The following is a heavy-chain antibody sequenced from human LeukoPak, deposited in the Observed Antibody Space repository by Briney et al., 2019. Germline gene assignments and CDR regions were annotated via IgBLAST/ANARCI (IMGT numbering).Heavy chain of an antibody. CDR2: ISGSGDST. D-gene: IGHD2-2*01. CDR1: GFTFSSYT. Sequence: GGSLRLSCAASGFTFSSYTMSWVRQAPGKGLEWVSAISGSGDSTYYADSVKGRFTTSRDNSKNTLYLQVNSLRAEDTAVYYCAKAPVATIRRNWFDPWGQGTLVTVSS. J-gene: IGHJ5*02. V-gene: IGHV3-23*01. CDR3: AKAPVATIRRNWFDP.